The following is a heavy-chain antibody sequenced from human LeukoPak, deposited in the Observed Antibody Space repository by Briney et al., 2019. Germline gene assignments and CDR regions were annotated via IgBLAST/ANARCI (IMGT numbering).Heavy chain of an antibody. CDR1: GXSISSSSYY. CDR3: ARYRGAVAGNYFDY. J-gene: IGHJ4*02. Sequence: SETLSLTCTVSGXSISSSSYYWGWIRQPPGKGLEWIGSIFYSGSTYYNPSLQSRVTISVDTSKNQFSLKLSSVTATDTAVDYCARYRGAVAGNYFDYWGQGTLVTVSS. D-gene: IGHD6-19*01. V-gene: IGHV4-39*01. CDR2: IFYSGST.